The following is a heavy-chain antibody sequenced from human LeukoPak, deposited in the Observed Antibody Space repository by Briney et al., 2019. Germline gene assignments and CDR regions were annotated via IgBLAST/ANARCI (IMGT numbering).Heavy chain of an antibody. D-gene: IGHD3-3*01. CDR3: ARGGDYDFWSGYYPTYYYYYGMDV. CDR2: INPNSGGT. CDR1: GYTFTGYY. J-gene: IGHJ6*02. Sequence: GASVKVSCKASGYTFTGYYMHWVRQAPGQGLEWMGWINPNSGGTNYAQKFQGRVTMTRDTSVRTAYMELSRLRSDDTAVYYCARGGDYDFWSGYYPTYYYYYGMDVWGQGTTVTVSS. V-gene: IGHV1-2*02.